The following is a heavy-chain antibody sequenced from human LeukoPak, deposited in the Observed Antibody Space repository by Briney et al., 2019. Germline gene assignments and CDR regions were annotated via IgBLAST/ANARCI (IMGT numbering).Heavy chain of an antibody. CDR2: INSDGSWT. V-gene: IGHV3-74*01. CDR3: TTGRSEDYFDC. Sequence: GGSLRLSCAASGNYWMHWVRQAPGKGLVWVSHINSDGSWTSYADSVKGRFTISRDNSKNTLYLQMNSLKIEDTAVYYCTTGRSEDYFDCWGQGTLVTVSS. CDR1: GNYW. J-gene: IGHJ4*02.